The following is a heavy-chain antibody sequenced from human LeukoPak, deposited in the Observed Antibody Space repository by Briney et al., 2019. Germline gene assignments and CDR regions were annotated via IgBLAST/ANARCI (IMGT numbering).Heavy chain of an antibody. J-gene: IGHJ2*01. V-gene: IGHV4-39*01. D-gene: IGHD3-10*01. CDR1: GGSISSSSYY. CDR2: IYYSGST. Sequence: SETLSLTCTVSGGSISSSSYYWGWIRQPPGKGLEWVGSIYYSGSTYYNPSLKSRVTISVDTSKNQFSLKLSSVTAADTAVYYCARNYGSGSYSLWYFDLWGRGTLVTVSS. CDR3: ARNYGSGSYSLWYFDL.